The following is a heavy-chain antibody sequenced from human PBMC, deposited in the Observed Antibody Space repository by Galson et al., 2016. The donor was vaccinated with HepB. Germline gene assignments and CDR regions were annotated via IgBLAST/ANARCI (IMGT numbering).Heavy chain of an antibody. CDR1: GYTFNTYN. J-gene: IGHJ4*02. CDR3: ARELDHSFYFDY. D-gene: IGHD1-14*01. V-gene: IGHV1-46*02. CDR2: IKPSGGNT. Sequence: SCKASGYTFNTYNMHWVRQAPGQGLEWMGIIKPSGGNTIYAQKFQDRITMTRDTSTSTVYMELISLRSEDTVVYYCARELDHSFYFDYWGQGTLLTVSS.